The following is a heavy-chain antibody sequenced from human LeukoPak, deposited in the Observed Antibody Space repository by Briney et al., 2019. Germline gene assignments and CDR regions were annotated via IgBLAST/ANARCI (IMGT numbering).Heavy chain of an antibody. CDR1: GGTFSSYA. D-gene: IGHD1-26*01. J-gene: IGHJ6*02. Sequence: SVKVSCKASGGTFSSYAISWVRQAPGQGREWMGRIIPILGIANYAQKFQGRVTITADKSTSTAYMELRSLRSEDTAVYYCARDLIVGATFWDYYYGMDVWGQGTTATVSS. V-gene: IGHV1-69*04. CDR2: IIPILGIA. CDR3: ARDLIVGATFWDYYYGMDV.